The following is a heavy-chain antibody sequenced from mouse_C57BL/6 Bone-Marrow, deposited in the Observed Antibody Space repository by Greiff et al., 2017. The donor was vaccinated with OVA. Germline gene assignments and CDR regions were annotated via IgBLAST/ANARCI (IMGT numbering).Heavy chain of an antibody. Sequence: QVQLKESGAELARPGASVKQSCKASGYTFTSYGISWVKQRTGQVLEWIGEIYPRSGNTYYNEKFKGKATLTADKSSSTAYMELRSLTSEDSAVYFCARKGYYYGSSYRDAMDYWGQGTSVTVSS. V-gene: IGHV1-81*01. CDR2: IYPRSGNT. J-gene: IGHJ4*01. D-gene: IGHD1-1*01. CDR1: GYTFTSYG. CDR3: ARKGYYYGSSYRDAMDY.